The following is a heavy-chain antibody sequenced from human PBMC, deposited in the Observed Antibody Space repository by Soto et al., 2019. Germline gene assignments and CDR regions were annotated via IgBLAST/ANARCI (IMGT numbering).Heavy chain of an antibody. CDR2: INPNSGDT. Sequence: QVQLVQSGTEVKRPGDSVKVSCKASGYTFTGNYVHWVRQAPGQGLAWMGWINPNSGDTYLAQRFQGRVTMSRDTSIGTAYMGLRGLASDDTAEYYCAKGGAIVAAGTRVYLYNAMDVWGQGTTVTVSS. CDR3: AKGGAIVAAGTRVYLYNAMDV. V-gene: IGHV1-2*02. D-gene: IGHD1-26*01. J-gene: IGHJ6*02. CDR1: GYTFTGNY.